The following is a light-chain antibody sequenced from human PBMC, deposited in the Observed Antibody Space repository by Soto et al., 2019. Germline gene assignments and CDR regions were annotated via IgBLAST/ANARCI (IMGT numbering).Light chain of an antibody. J-gene: IGKJ2*01. CDR3: LQHDSFPYT. V-gene: IGKV1-17*01. CDR1: QDVRSD. Sequence: DIQMTQSPSSLSASVGHTVTITCRASQDVRSDLGWYQHKPGKAPKRLIYAASRLQGGVPSRFSGSGSGTEFTLTIGSLQPEDSATYYRLQHDSFPYTFGQGTRLEI. CDR2: AAS.